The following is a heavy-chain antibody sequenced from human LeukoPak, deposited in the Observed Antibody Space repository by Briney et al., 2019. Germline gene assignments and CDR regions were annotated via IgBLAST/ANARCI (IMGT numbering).Heavy chain of an antibody. CDR1: GFTFSRHD. Sequence: QPGGSLRLSCEASGFTFSRHDMHWVRQAPGKGLEWVAFIQHGGGDKNYADSVKGRFTISRDNSKNTLYLQMNSLRVEDTAVYYCAKDRRYYDGSSYYSHDGFDLWGQGTMVTVSS. CDR2: IQHGGGDK. V-gene: IGHV3-30*02. CDR3: AKDRRYYDGSSYYSHDGFDL. J-gene: IGHJ3*01. D-gene: IGHD3-22*01.